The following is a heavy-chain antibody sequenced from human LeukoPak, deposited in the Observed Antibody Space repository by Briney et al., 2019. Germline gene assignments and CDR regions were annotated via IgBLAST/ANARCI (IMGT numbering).Heavy chain of an antibody. CDR1: GFTFSNYG. Sequence: SGGSLRLSCAASGFTFSNYGMHWVRQAPGKGLEWVAVISYDGSNKYYADSVKGRFTISRDNSKNTLYLQMNSLRAEDTAVYYCAISSGWSKGGTYFQHWGQGTLVTVPS. CDR3: AISSGWSKGGTYFQH. V-gene: IGHV3-30*03. J-gene: IGHJ1*01. CDR2: ISYDGSNK. D-gene: IGHD6-19*01.